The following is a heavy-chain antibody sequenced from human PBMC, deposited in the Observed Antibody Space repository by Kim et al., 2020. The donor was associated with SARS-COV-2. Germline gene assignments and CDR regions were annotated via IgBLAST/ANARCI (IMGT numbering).Heavy chain of an antibody. Sequence: GGSLRLSCAASGFTVSSNYMSWVRQAPGKGLEWVSVIYSGGSTYYADSVKGRFTISRDNSKNTLYLQMNSLRAEDTAVYYCAVDPPEYSSSDAFDIWGQGTMVTVSS. J-gene: IGHJ3*02. CDR2: IYSGGST. D-gene: IGHD6-6*01. CDR1: GFTVSSNY. V-gene: IGHV3-53*01. CDR3: AVDPPEYSSSDAFDI.